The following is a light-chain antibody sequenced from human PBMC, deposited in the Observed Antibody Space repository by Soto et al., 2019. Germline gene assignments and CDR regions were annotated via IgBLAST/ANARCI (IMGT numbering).Light chain of an antibody. Sequence: DIKMTQSPSSLVASVGDRVAITCRASQSLGAWLAWYQRKPGEAPKLLIYKASALENGVPSRFSGSGSGTEFTLTITSLQPDDSATYFCQQYHSYLYTFGQGTKL. CDR1: QSLGAW. J-gene: IGKJ2*01. CDR2: KAS. CDR3: QQYHSYLYT. V-gene: IGKV1-5*03.